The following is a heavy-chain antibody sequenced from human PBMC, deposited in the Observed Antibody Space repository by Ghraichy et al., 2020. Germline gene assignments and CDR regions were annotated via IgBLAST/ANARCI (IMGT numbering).Heavy chain of an antibody. D-gene: IGHD2-21*01. Sequence: GGSLRLSCVASGFTFSNAWMSWVRQAPGKGLEWVGRIKSNGDGGTTDYAAPVKGRFSISRDDSKNTFYLQMVSPKTEDTAVYYCTTDFPFKSCHNSTCEWFDPWGQGTLVTVSA. CDR3: TTDFPFKSCHNSTCEWFDP. V-gene: IGHV3-15*01. CDR1: GFTFSNAW. J-gene: IGHJ5*02. CDR2: IKSNGDGGTT.